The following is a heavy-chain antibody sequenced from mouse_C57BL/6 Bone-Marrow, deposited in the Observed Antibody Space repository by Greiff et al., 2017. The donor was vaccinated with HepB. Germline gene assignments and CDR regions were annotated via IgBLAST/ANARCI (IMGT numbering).Heavy chain of an antibody. V-gene: IGHV1-47*01. D-gene: IGHD2-4*01. J-gene: IGHJ4*01. CDR1: GYTFTTYP. Sequence: VQLQQSGAELVKPGASVKMSCKASGYTFTTYPIEWMKQNHGKSLEWIGNFHPYNDDTKYNEKFKGKATLTVEKSSSTVYLELSRLTSDDSAVYFCARMVYEYDGVYYAMDYWGQGTSDTVSS. CDR2: FHPYNDDT. CDR3: ARMVYEYDGVYYAMDY.